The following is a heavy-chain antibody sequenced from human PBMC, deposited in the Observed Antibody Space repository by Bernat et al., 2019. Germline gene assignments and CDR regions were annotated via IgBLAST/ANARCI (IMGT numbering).Heavy chain of an antibody. CDR2: IIPIFGTA. CDR3: ARAGIVVVVAATWSWFDP. J-gene: IGHJ5*02. CDR1: GGTFSSYA. D-gene: IGHD2-15*01. V-gene: IGHV1-69*06. Sequence: QVQLVQSGAEVKKPGSSVKVSCKASGGTFSSYAISWVRQAPGQGLEWMGGIIPIFGTANYAQKFQSRVTITADKSTSTAYMELSSLRSEDTAVYYCARAGIVVVVAATWSWFDPWGQGTLVTVSS.